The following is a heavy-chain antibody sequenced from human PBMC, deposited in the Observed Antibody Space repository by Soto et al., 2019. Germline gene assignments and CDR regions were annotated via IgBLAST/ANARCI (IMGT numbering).Heavy chain of an antibody. CDR1: GFVFSSFS. CDR3: ARDWDSSGYFWFDP. Sequence: EVQLVESGGALVQPGGSLRLSCAASGFVFSSFSMNWVRQAPGKGLEWVAYVSGGGNTIYYADSVKGRFTISRDNAKKSLYLQMNSLRAEDTAVYYCARDWDSSGYFWFDPWGQGTLVTVSS. D-gene: IGHD3-22*01. CDR2: VSGGGNTI. V-gene: IGHV3-48*04. J-gene: IGHJ5*02.